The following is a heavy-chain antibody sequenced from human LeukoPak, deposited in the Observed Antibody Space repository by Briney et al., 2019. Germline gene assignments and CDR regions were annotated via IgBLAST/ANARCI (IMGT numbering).Heavy chain of an antibody. Sequence: SETLSLTCAVYGGSFSGYYWSWIRQPPGKGLEWIGEINHSGSTNYNPSLKSRVTISVDTSKNQFSLKLSSVTAADTAVYYCARVGEIPDYWGQGTLVTVSS. CDR2: INHSGST. CDR1: GGSFSGYY. CDR3: ARVGEIPDY. V-gene: IGHV4-34*01. D-gene: IGHD2-21*01. J-gene: IGHJ4*02.